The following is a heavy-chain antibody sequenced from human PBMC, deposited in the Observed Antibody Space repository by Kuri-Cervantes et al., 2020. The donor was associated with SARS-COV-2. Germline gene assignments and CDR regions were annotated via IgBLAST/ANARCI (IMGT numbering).Heavy chain of an antibody. J-gene: IGHJ3*02. CDR3: ARFGVVVLAAPSRAFDI. D-gene: IGHD2-15*01. CDR1: GFPFSSYE. Sequence: GGLLRLSCAASGFPFSSYEMNWVRQAPGKGLERVSYISSSGSTIYYADSVKGRFTISRDNAKNSLYLQMNSLRAEDTAVYYCARFGVVVLAAPSRAFDIWGQGTMVTVSS. V-gene: IGHV3-48*03. CDR2: ISSSGSTI.